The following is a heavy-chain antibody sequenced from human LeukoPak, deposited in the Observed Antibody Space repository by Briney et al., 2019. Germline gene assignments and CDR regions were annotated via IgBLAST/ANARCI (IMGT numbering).Heavy chain of an antibody. CDR2: IYPGDSDA. Sequence: GESLKISCKGSGYSFTSYWIGWVRRMPGKGLEWMGIIYPGDSDARYSPSFQGQVTISADKSISTAYLQWSSLKASDTAMYYCARRPYCSSTSCYVANWFDPWGQGTLVTVSS. CDR3: ARRPYCSSTSCYVANWFDP. D-gene: IGHD2-2*01. J-gene: IGHJ5*02. V-gene: IGHV5-51*01. CDR1: GYSFTSYW.